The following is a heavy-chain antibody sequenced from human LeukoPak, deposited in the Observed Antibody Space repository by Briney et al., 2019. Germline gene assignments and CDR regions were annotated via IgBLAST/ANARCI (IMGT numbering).Heavy chain of an antibody. Sequence: SETLSLTCTVSGGSISSYYWSWIRQPAGKGLEWIGRIYTSGSTNYNPSLKSRVTISVDTSKNQFSLKLSSVTAADTAVYYCARHRSGWLQSSFDYWGQGTLVTVSS. V-gene: IGHV4-4*07. CDR2: IYTSGST. CDR3: ARHRSGWLQSSFDY. D-gene: IGHD5-24*01. CDR1: GGSISSYY. J-gene: IGHJ4*02.